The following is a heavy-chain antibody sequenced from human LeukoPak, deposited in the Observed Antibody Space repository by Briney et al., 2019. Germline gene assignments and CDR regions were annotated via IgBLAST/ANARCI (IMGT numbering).Heavy chain of an antibody. V-gene: IGHV4-34*01. D-gene: IGHD1-26*01. CDR2: INHSGST. Sequence: SETLSLTCAVYGGSFSVYYWSWIRQPPGKGLEWIGEINHSGSTNYNPSLKSRVTISVDTSKNQFSLKLSSVTAADTAVYYCARRGEWELNFGYWGQGTLVTVSS. CDR3: ARRGEWELNFGY. CDR1: GGSFSVYY. J-gene: IGHJ4*02.